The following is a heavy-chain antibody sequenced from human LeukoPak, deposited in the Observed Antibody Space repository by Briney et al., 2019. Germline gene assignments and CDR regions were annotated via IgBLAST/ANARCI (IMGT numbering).Heavy chain of an antibody. CDR3: AMTLSYLFDY. J-gene: IGHJ4*02. D-gene: IGHD1-26*01. V-gene: IGHV1-2*02. CDR2: INPNSGGT. Sequence: ASVKVSCKASGYTFTGYYMHWVRQAPGQGLEWMGWINPNSGGTNYAQEFQGRVTMTRDTSISTAYMELSRLRSDDTAVYYCAMTLSYLFDYWGQGTLVTVSS. CDR1: GYTFTGYY.